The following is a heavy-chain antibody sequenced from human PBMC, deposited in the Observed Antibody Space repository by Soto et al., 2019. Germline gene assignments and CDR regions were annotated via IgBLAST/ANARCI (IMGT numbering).Heavy chain of an antibody. J-gene: IGHJ6*03. CDR3: ARLYNYYYMEV. CDR2: IYYSGTT. CDR1: CDSISSSTYY. V-gene: IGHV4-39*01. Sequence: SDTLSITCXVSCDSISSSTYYWVLIRHPPGKWLEWIGSIYYSGTTYYNPPLKSRVTMSVDTSKNQFSLKLSSVTATDTAVYYCARLYNYYYMEVWGKGTTVTVSS.